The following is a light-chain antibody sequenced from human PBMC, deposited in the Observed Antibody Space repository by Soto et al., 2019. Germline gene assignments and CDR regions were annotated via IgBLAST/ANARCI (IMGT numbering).Light chain of an antibody. CDR2: RDN. J-gene: IGLJ1*01. CDR3: AAWDDSLSVIYV. Sequence: QSVLTQPPSASGTPGQTVTISCSGSHSNIGSNFVYWYQQLPGTAPKLLIYRDNQRPSGVPDRFSVSKSGTSASLAISGLRSEDEADYYCAAWDDSLSVIYVFGTGTKVPVL. V-gene: IGLV1-47*01. CDR1: HSNIGSNF.